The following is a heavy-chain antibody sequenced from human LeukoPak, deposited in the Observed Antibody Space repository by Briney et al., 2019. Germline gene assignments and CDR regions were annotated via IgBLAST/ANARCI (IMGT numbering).Heavy chain of an antibody. CDR3: ASDFLGFGDYYAFNI. V-gene: IGHV3-48*02. J-gene: IGHJ3*02. D-gene: IGHD3-10*01. CDR1: GFTFSTSS. CDR2: ISGSSTKI. Sequence: GSLRISCAASGFTFSTSSMNWVRQAPGKGLEWLSYISGSSTKIFYADSLKGRFTISRVNAKNSLYLQMNSLRDEDTAVYYCASDFLGFGDYYAFNIWGQGTMVSVSS.